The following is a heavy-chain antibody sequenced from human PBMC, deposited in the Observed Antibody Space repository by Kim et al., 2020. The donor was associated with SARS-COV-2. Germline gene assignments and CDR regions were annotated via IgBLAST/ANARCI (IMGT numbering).Heavy chain of an antibody. V-gene: IGHV3-30*04. J-gene: IGHJ4*02. CDR3: ARGGDNVLLWFGENGGDY. CDR2: ISYDGSNK. D-gene: IGHD3-10*01. CDR1: GFTFSSYA. Sequence: GGSLRLSCAASGFTFSSYAMHWVRQAPGKGLEWVAVISYDGSNKYYADSVKGRFTISRDNSKNTLYLQMNSLRAEDTAVYYCARGGDNVLLWFGENGGDYWGQGTLVTVSS.